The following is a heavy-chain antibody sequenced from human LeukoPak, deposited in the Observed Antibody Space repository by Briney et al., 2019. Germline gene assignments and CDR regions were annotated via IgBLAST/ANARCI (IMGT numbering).Heavy chain of an antibody. J-gene: IGHJ6*02. CDR2: INRDGSEK. CDR3: AKASIPDYYYYYGMDV. D-gene: IGHD2-2*01. Sequence: GGSLRLSCEASGFSFSRSWMSWVRQGPGKGLEWVATINRDGSEKYYVDSVKGRFTISRDSSKNTLYLQMNSLRAEDTAVYYCAKASIPDYYYYYGMDVWGQGTTVTVSS. CDR1: GFSFSRSW. V-gene: IGHV3-7*03.